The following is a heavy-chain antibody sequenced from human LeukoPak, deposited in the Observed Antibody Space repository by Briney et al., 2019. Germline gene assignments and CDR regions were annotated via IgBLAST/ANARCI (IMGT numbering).Heavy chain of an antibody. J-gene: IGHJ4*02. CDR1: GFTFSGSA. Sequence: PGGSLKLSCAASGFTFSGSAMHWVRQASGKGLEWVGRIRSKANSYATAYAASVKGRFTISRDDSKNTAYLQMNSLKTEDTAVYYCTRHSLEEGDLLDYWGQGTLVTVSS. D-gene: IGHD2-21*01. V-gene: IGHV3-73*01. CDR2: IRSKANSYAT. CDR3: TRHSLEEGDLLDY.